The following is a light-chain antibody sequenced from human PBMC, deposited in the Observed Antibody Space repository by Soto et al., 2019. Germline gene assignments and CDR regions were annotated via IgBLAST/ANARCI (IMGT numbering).Light chain of an antibody. V-gene: IGKV1-6*01. CDR3: LQDYNYPRT. J-gene: IGKJ1*01. CDR1: QGIPNY. Sequence: IQMTQSPSTLSASVGDRFAITCRASQGIPNYLGWYQQSPGKAPKLLIYAASNLQSGVPSRFSGSGSGTDFTLTSSSLQPEDFATYYCLQDYNYPRTFGQGTKVDIK. CDR2: AAS.